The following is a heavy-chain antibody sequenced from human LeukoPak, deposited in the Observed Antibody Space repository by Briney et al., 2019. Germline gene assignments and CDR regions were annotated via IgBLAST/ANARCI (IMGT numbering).Heavy chain of an antibody. D-gene: IGHD2-8*02. Sequence: GGSLRLSCAASGFTFSDYYMSWVRQAPGKGLEYVSIITGNGGNTYYANSVKGRFTISRDNSKNTLYLQMGSLRAEDMAVYYCAREVGLTGGYSFDSWGQGTLVTVSS. CDR1: GFTFSDYY. CDR3: AREVGLTGGYSFDS. V-gene: IGHV3-64*01. J-gene: IGHJ4*02. CDR2: ITGNGGNT.